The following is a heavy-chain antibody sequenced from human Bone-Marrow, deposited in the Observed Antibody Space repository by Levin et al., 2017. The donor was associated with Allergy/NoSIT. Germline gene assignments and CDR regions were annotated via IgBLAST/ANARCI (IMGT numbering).Heavy chain of an antibody. CDR3: TRTISATPGIS. Sequence: GESLKISCAASGFTFSSYWMSWVRQAPGKGLEWVANIKQDGSEKYYLDSVKGRFTISRDNAKNSVCLQMTNLRADDTAVYYCTRTISATPGISWGQGTLVTVSS. CDR1: GFTFSSYW. V-gene: IGHV3-7*01. J-gene: IGHJ5*02. D-gene: IGHD3-9*01. CDR2: IKQDGSEK.